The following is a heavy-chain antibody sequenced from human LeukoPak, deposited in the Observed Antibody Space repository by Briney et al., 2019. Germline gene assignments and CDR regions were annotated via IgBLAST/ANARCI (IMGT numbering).Heavy chain of an antibody. J-gene: IGHJ6*02. V-gene: IGHV1-8*01. D-gene: IGHD3-22*01. CDR1: GYTFTSYD. CDR3: ARGPEYYYDSSGYYYRYYYYGMDV. CDR2: MNPNSGNT. Sequence: GASVKVSCKASGYTFTSYDINWVRQATGQGLEWMGWMNPNSGNTGYALKFQGRVTMTRNTSISTAYMELSSLRSEDTAVYYCARGPEYYYDSSGYYYRYYYYGMDVWGQGTTVTVSS.